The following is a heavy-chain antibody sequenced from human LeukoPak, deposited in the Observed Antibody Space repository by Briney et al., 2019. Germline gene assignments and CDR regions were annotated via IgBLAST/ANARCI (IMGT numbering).Heavy chain of an antibody. CDR2: INPNSGGT. J-gene: IGHJ6*02. CDR1: GYTFTGYY. CDR3: AGELGNSSSWYGGYYYYGMDV. Sequence: ASVKVSCKASGYTFTGYYMHWVRQAPGQGLEWMGWINPNSGGTNYAQKFQGWVTMTRDTSISTAYMELSRLRSDDTAVYYCAGELGNSSSWYGGYYYYGMDVWGQGTTVTVSS. D-gene: IGHD6-13*01. V-gene: IGHV1-2*04.